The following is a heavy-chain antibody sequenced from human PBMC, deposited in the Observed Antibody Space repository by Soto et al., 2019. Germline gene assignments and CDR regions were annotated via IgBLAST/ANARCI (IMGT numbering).Heavy chain of an antibody. CDR1: GHTLTELS. D-gene: IGHD6-25*01. J-gene: IGHJ4*02. Sequence: ASVKVSCKVSGHTLTELSMHWVRQAPGKGLEWMGGFDPEDGETIYAQKFQGRVTMTEDTSTSTAYMELRSLSSDDTAIYYCVREMWTRSGPQNFFDYWGLGALVTVSS. V-gene: IGHV1-24*01. CDR2: FDPEDGET. CDR3: VREMWTRSGPQNFFDY.